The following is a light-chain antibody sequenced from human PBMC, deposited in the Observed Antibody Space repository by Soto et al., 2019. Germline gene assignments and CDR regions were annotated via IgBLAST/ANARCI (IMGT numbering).Light chain of an antibody. J-gene: IGLJ3*02. Sequence: QSVLAQPPSASGTPGQRVTISCSGSRSNIGSNTVSWYQQLPLSAPQLLIYSNNNRPSGVPDRFSGPKSATSASLAISGLQSEDEADYYCAAWDDSLNGRVFGGGTKLTVL. CDR2: SNN. V-gene: IGLV1-44*01. CDR1: RSNIGSNT. CDR3: AAWDDSLNGRV.